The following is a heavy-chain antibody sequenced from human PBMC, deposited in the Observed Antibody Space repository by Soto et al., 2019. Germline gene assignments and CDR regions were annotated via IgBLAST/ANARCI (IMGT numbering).Heavy chain of an antibody. CDR2: IMPTVDSA. J-gene: IGHJ6*02. Sequence: QVQLVQSGAEVKTPGSSVKVSCKASGGTLSDYAISWVRQAPGQGLEWMGGIMPTVDSANYAQNFQGRLTISADESTSTANLELSSLRSDDTAVYYXXXXXXXXIMAQESSGMAVWGQGTTVIVXS. CDR3: XXXXXXXIMAQESSGMAV. D-gene: IGHD3-16*01. V-gene: IGHV1-69*01. CDR1: GGTLSDYA.